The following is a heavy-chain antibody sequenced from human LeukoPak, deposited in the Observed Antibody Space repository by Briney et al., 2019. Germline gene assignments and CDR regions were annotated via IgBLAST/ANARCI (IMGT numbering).Heavy chain of an antibody. V-gene: IGHV3-74*01. CDR1: GFTFSSYW. CDR3: SANFDF. J-gene: IGHJ4*02. CDR2: IDGDGRIT. D-gene: IGHD6-25*01. Sequence: GGSLRLSCAASGFTFSSYWMHWVRQVPGQGLVWVSHIDGDGRITNYGDSVKGRFTISRDNSKNTLYLQMNSLRAEDTAVYYCSANFDFWGQGTLVTVSS.